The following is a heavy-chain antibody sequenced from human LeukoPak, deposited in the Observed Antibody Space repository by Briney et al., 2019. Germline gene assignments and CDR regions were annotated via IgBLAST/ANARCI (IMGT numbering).Heavy chain of an antibody. J-gene: IGHJ6*03. Sequence: PGGSLRLSCAASGFTFDDYGMSWVRQAPGKGLEWVSGINWNGGSTGYADSVKGRFTISRDNAKNSLYLQMNSLRAEDTAVYYCARGHPPEDYYYYMDVWGKGTTVTVSS. V-gene: IGHV3-20*04. CDR2: INWNGGST. CDR3: ARGHPPEDYYYYMDV. CDR1: GFTFDDYG.